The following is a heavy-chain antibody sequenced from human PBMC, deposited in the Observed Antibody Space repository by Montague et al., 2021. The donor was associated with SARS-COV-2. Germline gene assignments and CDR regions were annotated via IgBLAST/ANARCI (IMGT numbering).Heavy chain of an antibody. D-gene: IGHD2-2*01. CDR3: ARIPVSSTYYFDF. CDR2: N. J-gene: IGHJ4*02. V-gene: IGHV6-1*01. Sequence: NDYAESVHSRITIDPDTSKHQFSIHLNSVTHEDTAVYYCARIPVSSTYYFDFCGQGTLVTVSS.